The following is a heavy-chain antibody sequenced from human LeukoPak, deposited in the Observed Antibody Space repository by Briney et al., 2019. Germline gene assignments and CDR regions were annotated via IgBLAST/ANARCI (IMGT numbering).Heavy chain of an antibody. D-gene: IGHD4-23*01. CDR3: ARARVTPSADY. V-gene: IGHV3-21*01. CDR1: GFAFSNYG. Sequence: PGGSLRLSCAASGFAFSNYGMNWVRQAPGKGLEWVSSISSSTSYIFYADSVKGRFTISRDNAKNSLYLQMNSLRAEDTAVYYCARARVTPSADYWGQGTLVTVSS. CDR2: ISSSTSYI. J-gene: IGHJ4*02.